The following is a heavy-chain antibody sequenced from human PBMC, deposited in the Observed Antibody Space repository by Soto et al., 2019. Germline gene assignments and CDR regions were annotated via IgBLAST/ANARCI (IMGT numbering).Heavy chain of an antibody. Sequence: LSLTCTVSGGSISSYYWSWIRQPPGKGLEWIGYIYYSGSTNYNPSLKSRVTISVDTSKNQFSLKLSSVTAADTAVYYCAREVEPRIYGMDVWGQGTTVTVSS. CDR1: GGSISSYY. CDR2: IYYSGST. D-gene: IGHD1-1*01. V-gene: IGHV4-59*01. CDR3: AREVEPRIYGMDV. J-gene: IGHJ6*02.